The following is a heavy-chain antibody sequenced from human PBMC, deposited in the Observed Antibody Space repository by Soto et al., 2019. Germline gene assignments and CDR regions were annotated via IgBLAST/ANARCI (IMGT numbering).Heavy chain of an antibody. V-gene: IGHV2-5*02. CDR3: AHTNSGYRYPTVDY. CDR2: IYWDDDK. Sequence: QITLKESGPTLVKPTQTLTLTCTFSGFLLSDTGVGVGRIRQPPGKALEWLAPIYWDDDKRYSPSLKTSLTLTKDTSKTQVVLTMTDVDPVDTATYYCAHTNSGYRYPTVDYWGQGTLVTVAS. CDR1: GFLLSDTGVG. D-gene: IGHD3-22*01. J-gene: IGHJ4*02.